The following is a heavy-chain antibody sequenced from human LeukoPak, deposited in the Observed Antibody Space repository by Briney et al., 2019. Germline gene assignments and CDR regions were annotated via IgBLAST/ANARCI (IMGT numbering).Heavy chain of an antibody. CDR2: IKQDGSEK. Sequence: GGSLRLSCAASGFTFSSYWMSWVRQAPGKGLEWVANIKQDGSEKYYVDSVKGRFTISRDNAKNSLYLQMNSLRAEDTAVYYCARDVDWRSYYYDSSGRLDYWGQGTLVTVSS. J-gene: IGHJ4*02. CDR1: GFTFSSYW. D-gene: IGHD3-22*01. CDR3: ARDVDWRSYYYDSSGRLDY. V-gene: IGHV3-7*01.